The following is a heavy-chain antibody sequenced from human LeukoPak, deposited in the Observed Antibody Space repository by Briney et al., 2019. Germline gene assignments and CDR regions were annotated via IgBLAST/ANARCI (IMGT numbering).Heavy chain of an antibody. CDR2: IGTAGDT. CDR3: ARGRMFRPYYYDSSGSYPHFDY. V-gene: IGHV3-13*01. D-gene: IGHD3-22*01. J-gene: IGHJ4*02. Sequence: GGSLRLSCAASGFTFSSYDMHWVRHATGKGLEWVSAIGTAGDTYYPGSVKGRFTISRENAKNSLYLQMNSLRAGDTAVYYCARGRMFRPYYYDSSGSYPHFDYWGQGTLVTVSS. CDR1: GFTFSSYD.